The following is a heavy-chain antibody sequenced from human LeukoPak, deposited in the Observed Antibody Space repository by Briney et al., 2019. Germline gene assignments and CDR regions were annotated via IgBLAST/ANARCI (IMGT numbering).Heavy chain of an antibody. CDR2: ISSSSSYI. Sequence: PGGSLRLSCAASGFTFSSYSMNWVRQAPGKGLEWVSSISSSSSYIYYADSVKGRFTISRDNAKNSLYLQMNSLRAEDTAVYYCAIYRAPFSYYYYMDVWGKGTTVTVSS. CDR3: AIYRAPFSYYYYMDV. V-gene: IGHV3-21*01. CDR1: GFTFSSYS. J-gene: IGHJ6*03. D-gene: IGHD5-12*01.